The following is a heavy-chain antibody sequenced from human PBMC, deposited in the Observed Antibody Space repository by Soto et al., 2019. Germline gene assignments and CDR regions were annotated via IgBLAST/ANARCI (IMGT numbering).Heavy chain of an antibody. CDR3: ARDRASSSSSMSFWFDP. Sequence: SCTASAYTFTTDYMPWVRPAPGQGLEWMGIINPSGGSTSYAQKFQGRVTMTRDTSTSTVYMELSSLRSEDTAVYYCARDRASSSSSMSFWFDPWGQGTLVTVS. V-gene: IGHV1-46*01. D-gene: IGHD6-6*01. J-gene: IGHJ5*02. CDR2: INPSGGST. CDR1: AYTFTTDY.